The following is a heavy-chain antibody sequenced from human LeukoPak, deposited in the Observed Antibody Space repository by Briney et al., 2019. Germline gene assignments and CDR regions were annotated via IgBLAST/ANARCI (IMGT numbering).Heavy chain of an antibody. Sequence: SETLSLTCDVSGGSISTYYWSWIRKPPGKGLEGIGYNYNSGTTNYNPSLRSRVTVSVDRSKNQFSLRLTSVTAADTAVYYCARERASAGPHFDHWGRGILVTVSS. CDR1: GGSISTYY. V-gene: IGHV4-59*01. J-gene: IGHJ4*02. D-gene: IGHD6-13*01. CDR3: ARERASAGPHFDH. CDR2: NYNSGTT.